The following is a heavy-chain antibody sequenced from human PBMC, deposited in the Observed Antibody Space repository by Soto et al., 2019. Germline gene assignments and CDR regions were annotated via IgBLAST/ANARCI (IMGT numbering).Heavy chain of an antibody. Sequence: GGSLRLSCAASGFTFSSYSMNWVRQAPGKGLKWVSYISSSSSTIYYADSVKGRFTISRDNAKNSLYLQMNSLRDEDTAVYYCARDRTYYYGSGSYYNPSFDIWGQGTMVTVSS. V-gene: IGHV3-48*02. CDR2: ISSSSSTI. CDR1: GFTFSSYS. CDR3: ARDRTYYYGSGSYYNPSFDI. J-gene: IGHJ3*02. D-gene: IGHD3-10*01.